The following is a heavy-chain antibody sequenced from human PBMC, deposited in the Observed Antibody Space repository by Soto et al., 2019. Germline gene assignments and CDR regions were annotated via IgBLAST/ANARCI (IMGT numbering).Heavy chain of an antibody. CDR3: ARDRYYGSGTYYNFYSGMDV. V-gene: IGHV4-30-4*01. D-gene: IGHD3-10*01. Sequence: PSETLSLTCTVSGGSINSGDYYWTWVRQPPXKGLEWIGNIFHSGSTYYTPSLQSRVTISLDTSKNHFSLKLSSVTPADTAVYYCARDRYYGSGTYYNFYSGMDVWGHGTTVTVSS. CDR1: GGSINSGDYY. J-gene: IGHJ6*02. CDR2: IFHSGST.